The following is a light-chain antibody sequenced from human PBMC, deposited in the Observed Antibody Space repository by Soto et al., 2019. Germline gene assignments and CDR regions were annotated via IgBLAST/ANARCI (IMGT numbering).Light chain of an antibody. J-gene: IGKJ2*01. V-gene: IGKV1-5*03. CDR3: LQYNSLYT. Sequence: DIPMTQSPSTLSASVGDRVTITCRASQSLSGWLAWYQQKPGKAPKPLIYKTSTLESGVPSRFSGSGSGTQFTLTITSLQPDDFSTYYGLQYNSLYTCGQGTKLEIK. CDR1: QSLSGW. CDR2: KTS.